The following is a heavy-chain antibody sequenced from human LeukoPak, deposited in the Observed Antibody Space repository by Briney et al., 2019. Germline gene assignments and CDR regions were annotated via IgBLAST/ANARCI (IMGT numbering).Heavy chain of an antibody. CDR1: GFTFSSHG. Sequence: GGSLRLSCAASGFTFSSHGMHWVRQAPGKGLEWVSVIYSGGSTYYADSVKGRFTISRDNSKNTLYLQMNSLRAEDTAVYYCARENDGIDYWGQGTLVTVSS. D-gene: IGHD1-1*01. V-gene: IGHV3-66*02. CDR2: IYSGGST. J-gene: IGHJ4*02. CDR3: ARENDGIDY.